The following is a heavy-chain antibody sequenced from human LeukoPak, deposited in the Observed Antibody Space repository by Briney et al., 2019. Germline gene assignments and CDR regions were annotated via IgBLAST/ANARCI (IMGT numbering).Heavy chain of an antibody. D-gene: IGHD6-13*01. CDR1: GGSISSYY. CDR3: ARGRRIAANLGGYLDY. V-gene: IGHV4-59*08. CDR2: IYYSGST. J-gene: IGHJ4*02. Sequence: SETLSLTCTVSGGSISSYYWSWIRQPPGKGLEWIGYIYYSGSTNYNPSLKSRVTISVDTSKNQFSLKLSSVTAADTAVYYCARGRRIAANLGGYLDYWGQGTLVTVSS.